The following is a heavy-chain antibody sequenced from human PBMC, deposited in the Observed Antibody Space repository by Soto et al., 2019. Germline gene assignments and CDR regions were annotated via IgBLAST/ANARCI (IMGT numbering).Heavy chain of an antibody. J-gene: IGHJ6*02. CDR1: GGTFSSYA. CDR2: IIPISGTA. Sequence: QVQLVQSGAEVKKPGSSVKVSCKASGGTFSSYAISWVRQAPGQGLEWMGGIIPISGTANYAQKFQGRVTITADESTSTAYMELSSLRSEDTAVYYCARSQGSSTSLGIYYHYYYGMDVWGQGTTVTVSS. D-gene: IGHD2-2*01. V-gene: IGHV1-69*01. CDR3: ARSQGSSTSLGIYYHYYYGMDV.